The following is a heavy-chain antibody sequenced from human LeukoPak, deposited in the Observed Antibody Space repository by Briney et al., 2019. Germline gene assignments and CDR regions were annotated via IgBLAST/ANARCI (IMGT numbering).Heavy chain of an antibody. Sequence: PGRSLRLSCAASGFTLSDYYMSWIRQAPGKGLEWVSYISSSSSYTNYADSVKGRFTISRDNAKNSLYLQMNSLRAEDTAVYYCARDRHCTNGVCVGWFDPWGQGTLVTVSS. V-gene: IGHV3-11*06. CDR2: ISSSSSYT. CDR1: GFTLSDYY. J-gene: IGHJ5*02. CDR3: ARDRHCTNGVCVGWFDP. D-gene: IGHD2-8*01.